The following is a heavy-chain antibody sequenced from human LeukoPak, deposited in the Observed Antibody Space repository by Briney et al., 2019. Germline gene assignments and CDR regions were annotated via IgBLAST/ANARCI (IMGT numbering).Heavy chain of an antibody. V-gene: IGHV3-21*01. Sequence: GGSLRLSCAASGFTFSSYSMNWVRQAPGKGLEWVSSISSSSSYIYYADSVKGRFTISRDNAKNSLYLQMNSLRAEDTAVYYCARARLGWFGETTTIYYYYGMDVWGKGTTVTVSS. CDR2: ISSSSSYI. J-gene: IGHJ6*04. CDR3: ARARLGWFGETTTIYYYYGMDV. CDR1: GFTFSSYS. D-gene: IGHD3-10*01.